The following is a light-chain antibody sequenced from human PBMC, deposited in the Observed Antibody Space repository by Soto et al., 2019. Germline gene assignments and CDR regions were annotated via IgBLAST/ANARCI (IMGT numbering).Light chain of an antibody. CDR1: RSVSSN. CDR3: QQYNNWPPLT. V-gene: IGKV3-15*01. J-gene: IGKJ4*01. CDR2: GAS. Sequence: EIVMTQSPATLSVSPGERATLSCRASRSVSSNLAWYQQKPGQAPRLLIYGASTRATGIPARFSGSGSGTARFSGSGSGTEFTLTISSLQSEDFAVYYCQQYNNWPPLTFGGGTKVEIK.